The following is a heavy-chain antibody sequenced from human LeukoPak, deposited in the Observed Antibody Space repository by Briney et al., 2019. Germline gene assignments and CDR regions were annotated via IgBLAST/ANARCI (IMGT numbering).Heavy chain of an antibody. D-gene: IGHD3-22*01. CDR2: ISWNSGSI. CDR3: EKGGSYDGSGYYSNPLYDFAY. Sequence: PGRSLRLSCAASGFTFDDYAMHWVRQAPGKGLEWVSGISWNSGSIVYADSVKGRFTISRDNAKNSPYMQMNSLRADDTALYYCEKGGSYDGSGYYSNPLYDFAYWGREPWSPSPQ. V-gene: IGHV3-9*01. CDR1: GFTFDDYA. J-gene: IGHJ4*02.